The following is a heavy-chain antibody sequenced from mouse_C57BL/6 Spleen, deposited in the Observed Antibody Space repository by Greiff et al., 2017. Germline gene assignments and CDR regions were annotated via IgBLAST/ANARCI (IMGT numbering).Heavy chain of an antibody. J-gene: IGHJ4*01. CDR2: ISYDGSN. D-gene: IGHD2-3*01. V-gene: IGHV3-6*01. CDR1: GYSITSGYY. Sequence: EVQLQESGPGLVKPSQSLSLTCSVTGYSITSGYYWNWIRQFPGNKLEWMGYISYDGSNNYNPSLKNRISITRDTSKNQFFLKLNSVTTEDTATYYCASFYDGYPSYAMDYWGQGTSVTVSS. CDR3: ASFYDGYPSYAMDY.